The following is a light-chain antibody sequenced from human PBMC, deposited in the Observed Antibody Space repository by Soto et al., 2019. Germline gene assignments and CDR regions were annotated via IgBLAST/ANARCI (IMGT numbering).Light chain of an antibody. J-gene: IGKJ4*01. V-gene: IGKV3-15*01. CDR3: QQYNNWPLT. CDR1: QSVSSN. CDR2: GAS. Sequence: EIVRTQSPATLSVSPGERATLSCRASQSVSSNLAWYQQKPGQAPRLLIYGASTRATGIPARFSGSGSGTEFTLTIRTLQSEDFAVYYCQQYNNWPLTFGGGTKVEIK.